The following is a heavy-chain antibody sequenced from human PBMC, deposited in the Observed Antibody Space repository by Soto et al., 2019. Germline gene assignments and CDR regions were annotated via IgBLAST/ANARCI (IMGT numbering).Heavy chain of an antibody. D-gene: IGHD4-17*01. CDR2: IYYSGST. CDR1: GGSISSGDYY. J-gene: IGHJ4*02. Sequence: QVQLQESGPGLVKPSQTLSLTCTVSGGSISSGDYYWSWIRQPPGKGLEWIGYIYYSGSTYYNPSLKGRVTLPVDTSKNQFSLQLSSVTAADTAVYYCARTNFMTTGGGADYWGQGTLVTVSS. CDR3: ARTNFMTTGGGADY. V-gene: IGHV4-30-4*01.